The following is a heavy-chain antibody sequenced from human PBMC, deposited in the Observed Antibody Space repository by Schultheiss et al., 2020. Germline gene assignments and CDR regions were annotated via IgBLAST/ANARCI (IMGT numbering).Heavy chain of an antibody. CDR2: INHSGST. D-gene: IGHD4-17*01. CDR3: ARGRLRYPFYYYYYGMDV. V-gene: IGHV4-39*01. CDR1: GGSISSSSYY. J-gene: IGHJ6*02. Sequence: SETLSLTCTVSGGSISSSSYYWSWIRQPPGKGLEWIGEINHSGSTNYNPSLKSRVTISVDTSKNQFSLKLSSVTAADTAVYYCARGRLRYPFYYYYYGMDVWGQGTTVTVSS.